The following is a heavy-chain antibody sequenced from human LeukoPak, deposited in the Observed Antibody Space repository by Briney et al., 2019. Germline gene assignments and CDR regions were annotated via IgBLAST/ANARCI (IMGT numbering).Heavy chain of an antibody. Sequence: GGSLRLSCAASGFTFSSYSMNWVRQAPVKGLEWVSSISSSSSYIYYADSVKGRFTISRDNAKNSLYLQMNSLRAEDTAVYYCARDYGSGSYPYWFDPWGQGTLVTVSS. CDR3: ARDYGSGSYPYWFDP. J-gene: IGHJ5*02. D-gene: IGHD3-10*01. CDR1: GFTFSSYS. CDR2: ISSSSSYI. V-gene: IGHV3-21*01.